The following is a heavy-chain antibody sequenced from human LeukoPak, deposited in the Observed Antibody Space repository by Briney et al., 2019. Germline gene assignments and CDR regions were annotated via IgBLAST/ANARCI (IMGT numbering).Heavy chain of an antibody. CDR1: GGSFSGYY. D-gene: IGHD2-8*01. Sequence: SETLSLTCAVYGGSFSGYYWSWIRQPPGKGLEWIGEINHSGSTNYNPSLKSRVTISVDTSKNQFSLKLSSVTAADTAVYFCAREVLDIVEPGTNTIDYWGQGTRVTVSS. V-gene: IGHV4-34*01. CDR3: AREVLDIVEPGTNTIDY. CDR2: INHSGST. J-gene: IGHJ4*02.